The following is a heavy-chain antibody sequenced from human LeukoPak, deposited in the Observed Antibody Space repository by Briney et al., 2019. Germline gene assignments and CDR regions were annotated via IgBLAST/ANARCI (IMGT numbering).Heavy chain of an antibody. CDR1: GGSISGYY. D-gene: IGHD1-26*01. CDR3: ARASFLRGSYWAY. CDR2: IYHSGFT. J-gene: IGHJ4*02. Sequence: SETLSLTCIVSGGSISGYYWSWLRQPPGKGLEWMGYIYHSGFTDYNPSLKSRVTISVDTSKNQFSLKLSSVTAADTAVYYCARASFLRGSYWAYWGQGTLVTVSS. V-gene: IGHV4-59*12.